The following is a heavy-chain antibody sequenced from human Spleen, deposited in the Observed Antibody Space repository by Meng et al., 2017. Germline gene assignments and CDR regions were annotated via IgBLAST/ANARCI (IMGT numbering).Heavy chain of an antibody. Sequence: GESLKISCKGSGYTFNNYWIAWVRQMPGKGLEWMGIIYPSDSDTRYSPSFQGQVTISVDKSISTAYLQWSTLKASDTAMYYCARHVGDYYDSSSIYYSAYFDLWGQGTLVTVSS. V-gene: IGHV5-51*01. CDR1: GYTFNNYW. CDR3: ARHVGDYYDSSSIYYSAYFDL. D-gene: IGHD3-22*01. J-gene: IGHJ4*02. CDR2: IYPSDSDT.